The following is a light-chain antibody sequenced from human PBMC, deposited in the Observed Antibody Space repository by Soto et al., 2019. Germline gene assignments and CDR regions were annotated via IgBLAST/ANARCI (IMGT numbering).Light chain of an antibody. CDR3: SSYVDSNTVI. CDR1: SSDVGSYNV. Sequence: QSALTQPASVSGSPGQSSTISCTGTSSDVGSYNVVSWYKQHPGKAPKLMIYEGSKRPSGVSNRFSGSKSGNTASLTISGLQAEDEADYYCSSYVDSNTVIFGGGTKVTVL. J-gene: IGLJ2*01. V-gene: IGLV2-23*01. CDR2: EGS.